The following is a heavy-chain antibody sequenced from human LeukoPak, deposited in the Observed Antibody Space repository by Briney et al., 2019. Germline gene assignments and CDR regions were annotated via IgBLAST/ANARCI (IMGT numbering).Heavy chain of an antibody. J-gene: IGHJ4*02. V-gene: IGHV1-3*01. D-gene: IGHD1-26*01. CDR1: GYTFTSYA. CDR3: AREGNRSSDSSASYPLDY. CDR2: INAGNGNT. Sequence: ASVKVSCKASGYTFTSYAMHWVRQAPGQRLEWMGWINAGNGNTKYSQKSQGRVTITRNSSISTAYMELSSLRSEDTAVYYCAREGNRSSDSSASYPLDYWGQGTLVTVSS.